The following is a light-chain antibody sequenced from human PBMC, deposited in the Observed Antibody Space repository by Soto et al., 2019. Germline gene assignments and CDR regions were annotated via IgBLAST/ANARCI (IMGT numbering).Light chain of an antibody. CDR2: KAS. V-gene: IGKV1-5*03. CDR3: QQYSTCFRT. Sequence: DIQMTQSPSTLSASLGDRVTITCRASQSISGWLAWYQQKPGKAPKLLIYKASSRFSGSGSGTEFALTISSLQPDDFATYYCQQYSTCFRTFGKGTKLEI. J-gene: IGKJ2*01. CDR1: QSISGW.